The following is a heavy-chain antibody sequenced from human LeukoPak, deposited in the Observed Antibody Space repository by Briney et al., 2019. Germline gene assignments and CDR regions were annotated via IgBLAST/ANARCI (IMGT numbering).Heavy chain of an antibody. D-gene: IGHD3-10*01. J-gene: IGHJ5*02. CDR2: MNPNSGNT. Sequence: ASVKVSCKASGYTFTGYYMHWVRQAPGQGLEWMGWMNPNSGNTGYAQKFQGRVTITRNTSISTAYMELSSLRSEDTAVYYCARVRGSYYNWFDPWGQGTLVTVSS. CDR1: GYTFTGYY. CDR3: ARVRGSYYNWFDP. V-gene: IGHV1-8*03.